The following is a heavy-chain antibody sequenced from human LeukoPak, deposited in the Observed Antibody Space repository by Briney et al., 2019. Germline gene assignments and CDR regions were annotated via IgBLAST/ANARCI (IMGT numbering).Heavy chain of an antibody. V-gene: IGHV3-23*01. J-gene: IGHJ6*02. Sequence: AGGSLRLSCAASGFTFSSYAMSWVRQAPGKGLEWVSAISGSGGSTYYADSVKGRFTISRDNSKNTLYLQMNSLRAEDTAVYYCAKGRWVTIFGVVADNYYYGMDVWGQGTTVTVSS. CDR3: AKGRWVTIFGVVADNYYYGMDV. CDR1: GFTFSSYA. CDR2: ISGSGGST. D-gene: IGHD3-3*01.